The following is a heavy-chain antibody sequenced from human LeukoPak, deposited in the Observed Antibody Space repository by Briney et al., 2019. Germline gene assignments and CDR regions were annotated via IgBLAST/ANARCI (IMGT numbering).Heavy chain of an antibody. D-gene: IGHD1-26*01. CDR2: IYYSGST. J-gene: IGHJ4*02. Sequence: PSETLSLTCTVSGGSVSSGSYYWSWIRQPPGKGLEWIGYIYYSGSTNYNPSLKSRVTISVDTSKNRFSLKLSSVTAADTAVYYCAREEWELLALDYWGQGTLVTVSS. CDR3: AREEWELLALDY. V-gene: IGHV4-61*01. CDR1: GGSVSSGSYY.